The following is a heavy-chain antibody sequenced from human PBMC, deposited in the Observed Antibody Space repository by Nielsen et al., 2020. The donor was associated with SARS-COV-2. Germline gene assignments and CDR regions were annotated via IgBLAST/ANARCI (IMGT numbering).Heavy chain of an antibody. CDR1: GGSVSSGSYY. CDR3: ARAPRVAVAGTLDY. CDR2: IYYSGST. V-gene: IGHV4-61*01. D-gene: IGHD6-19*01. J-gene: IGHJ4*02. Sequence: SETLSLTCTVSGGSVSSGSYYWSWIRQPPGKGLEWIGYIYYSGSTNYNPSLKSRVTISVDKSKNQFSLKLSSVTAADTAVYYCARAPRVAVAGTLDYWGQGTLVTVSS.